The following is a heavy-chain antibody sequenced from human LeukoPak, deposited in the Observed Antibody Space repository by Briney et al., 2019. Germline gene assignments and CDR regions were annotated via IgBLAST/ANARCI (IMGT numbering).Heavy chain of an antibody. D-gene: IGHD3-22*01. V-gene: IGHV4-31*03. CDR3: SRGLDSRKLGY. CDR2: IHPSGML. J-gene: IGHJ4*02. CDR1: GASFNSDDQY. Sequence: SETLSLTCTVSGASFNSDDQYWNWIRQSPGKGLEWMGSIHPSGMLYNNPSLESRVTMSRDTSKDQFSLNLNSVTAADTAVYFCSRGLDSRKLGYWGQGILVTVSS.